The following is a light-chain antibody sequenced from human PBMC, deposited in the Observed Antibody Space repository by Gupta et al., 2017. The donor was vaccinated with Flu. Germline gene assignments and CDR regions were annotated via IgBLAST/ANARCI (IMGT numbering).Light chain of an antibody. CDR2: DGS. J-gene: IGKJ3*01. CDR3: HHRYTSHT. Sequence: IILTQSPATLSLSPGERATLSGRASQNVYSYLAWYQQKPGQPPRLLIYDGSNRATGVPARFSGSVSVTDFTLTSTRREPEDFAVYYWHHRYTSHTFGHGTKVDI. V-gene: IGKV3-11*01. CDR1: QNVYSY.